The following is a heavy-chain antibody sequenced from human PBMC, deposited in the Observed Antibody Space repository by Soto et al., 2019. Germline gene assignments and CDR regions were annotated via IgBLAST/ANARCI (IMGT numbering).Heavy chain of an antibody. V-gene: IGHV3-30-3*01. D-gene: IGHD6-13*01. J-gene: IGHJ5*02. CDR3: AAPRAAVPHTRYFDP. CDR1: GFTFSSYA. CDR2: ISYDGSNK. Sequence: GGSLRLSCAASGFTFSSYAMHWVRQAPGKGLEWVAVISYDGSNKYYADSVKGRFTISRDNSKNTLYLQLNSLTAADTAVYYCAAPRAAVPHTRYFDPWGQGTPVTVSS.